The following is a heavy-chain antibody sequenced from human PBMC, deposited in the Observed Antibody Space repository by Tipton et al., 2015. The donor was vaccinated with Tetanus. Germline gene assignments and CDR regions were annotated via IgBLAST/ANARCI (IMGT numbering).Heavy chain of an antibody. CDR1: GGSLNTFY. J-gene: IGHJ6*02. V-gene: IGHV4-4*07. Sequence: LRLSCTVSGGSLNTFYWNWIRQPAGKGLEWIGRVYSSGSTNYNPSLKSRVTMSIDAPKNQFSLELTSLTAADTAVYYCARDFRERSGTYYSYYYTMDVWGQGTTVSVSS. CDR2: VYSSGST. CDR3: ARDFRERSGTYYSYYYTMDV. D-gene: IGHD1-26*01.